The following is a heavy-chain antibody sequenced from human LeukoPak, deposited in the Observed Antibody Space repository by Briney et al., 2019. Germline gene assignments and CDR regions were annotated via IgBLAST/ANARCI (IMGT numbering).Heavy chain of an antibody. CDR2: ISYDGSNK. CDR1: GFTFSSYG. J-gene: IGHJ5*02. V-gene: IGHV3-30*18. CDR3: AKDQRGSGSYYH. D-gene: IGHD1-26*01. Sequence: PGGSLRLSCAASGFTFSSYGMHWVRQAPGKGLEWVAVISYDGSNKYYADSVKGRFTISRDNSKNTLYLQMNSLRAEDTAVYYCAKDQRGSGSYYHWGQGTLVTVSS.